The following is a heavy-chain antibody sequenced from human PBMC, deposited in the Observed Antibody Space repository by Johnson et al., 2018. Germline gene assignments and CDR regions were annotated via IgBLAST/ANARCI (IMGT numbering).Heavy chain of an antibody. J-gene: IGHJ3*02. CDR1: GFTFSAYW. CDR2: IKQDGREK. D-gene: IGHD4-17*01. Sequence: VQLVQSGGGLVQXGGSXRLXCAASGFTFSAYWMSWVRQAPGKGLEWVANIKQDGREKYFVDSVKGRFSISRDNAKTSLFLQMNSLRAEDTAVYYCATYGDGAFAIWGQGTMVTVSS. V-gene: IGHV3-7*01. CDR3: ATYGDGAFAI.